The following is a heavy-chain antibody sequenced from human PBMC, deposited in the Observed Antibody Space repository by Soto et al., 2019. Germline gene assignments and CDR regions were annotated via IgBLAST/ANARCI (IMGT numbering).Heavy chain of an antibody. CDR2: ISYDGSNK. V-gene: IGHV3-30*18. J-gene: IGHJ6*02. CDR3: AKNIVVVTAAILGVIYCYYYGMDV. D-gene: IGHD2-2*02. CDR1: GFTFSSYG. Sequence: PGGSLRRSCAASGFTFSSYGMHWVRQAPGKGLEGVAAISYDGSNKYYADSVKGRFTISRDNSKNTLYLQMNSLRAEDTAVYYCAKNIVVVTAAILGVIYCYYYGMDVWGQGTTVTVSS.